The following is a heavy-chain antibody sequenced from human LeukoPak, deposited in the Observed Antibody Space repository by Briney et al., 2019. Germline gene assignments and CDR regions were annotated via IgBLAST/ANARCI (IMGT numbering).Heavy chain of an antibody. Sequence: GGSLRLSCAASGFTFSNYDMHWVRQATGKGLEWVSGIGTAGDIYYPGSVTGRFTISRENAKNSLYLQMNSLRAEDTAVYYCARDRGRYYMDVWGKGTTVTVSS. J-gene: IGHJ6*03. V-gene: IGHV3-13*01. CDR3: ARDRGRYYMDV. CDR1: GFTFSNYD. D-gene: IGHD6-25*01. CDR2: IGTAGDI.